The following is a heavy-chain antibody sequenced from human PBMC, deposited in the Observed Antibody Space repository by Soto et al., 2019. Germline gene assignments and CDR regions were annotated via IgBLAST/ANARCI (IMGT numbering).Heavy chain of an antibody. CDR2: INAGNGNT. V-gene: IGHV1-3*01. CDR1: GYTFTSYA. Sequence: QVPLVQSGAEVKKPGASVKVSCKASGYTFTSYAMHWVRQAPGQRLEWMGWINAGNGNTKYSQKFQGRVTITRDTSASTAYMELSSLRSEDTAVYYCARRPVLRYFDWLLSPDDAFDIWGQGTMVTVSS. J-gene: IGHJ3*02. D-gene: IGHD3-9*01. CDR3: ARRPVLRYFDWLLSPDDAFDI.